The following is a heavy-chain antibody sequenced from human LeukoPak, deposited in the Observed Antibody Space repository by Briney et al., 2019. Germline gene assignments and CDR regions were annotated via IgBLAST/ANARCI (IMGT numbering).Heavy chain of an antibody. V-gene: IGHV1-69*13. CDR3: ARTIVNLGYYGSGSYWNWFDP. J-gene: IGHJ5*02. CDR1: GGTFSSYA. Sequence: SVKVSCKASGGTFSSYAISWVRQAPGQGLEWMGGIIPIFGTANYAQKFQGRVTITADESTSTAYMELSSLRSEDTAVYYCARTIVNLGYYGSGSYWNWFDPWGQGTLVTVSS. D-gene: IGHD3-10*01. CDR2: IIPIFGTA.